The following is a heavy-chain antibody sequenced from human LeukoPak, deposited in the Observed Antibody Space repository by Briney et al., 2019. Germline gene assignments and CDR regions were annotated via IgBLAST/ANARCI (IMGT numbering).Heavy chain of an antibody. CDR1: GGSLSSYY. V-gene: IGHV4-59*01. D-gene: IGHD3-9*01. CDR2: IYYSGST. J-gene: IGHJ6*04. Sequence: SETLSLTCTVSGGSLSSYYWSWIRQPPGKGLEWIGYIYYSGSTNYNPSLKSRVTISVDTSKNQFSLKLSSVTAADTAVYYCARNRPYDILTGTMDVWGKGTTVTVSS. CDR3: ARNRPYDILTGTMDV.